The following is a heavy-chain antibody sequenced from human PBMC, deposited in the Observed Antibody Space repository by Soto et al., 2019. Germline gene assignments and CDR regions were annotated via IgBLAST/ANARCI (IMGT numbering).Heavy chain of an antibody. CDR3: ARDGEYSSSGSFDY. D-gene: IGHD6-6*01. CDR2: MNPNSFNT. CDR1: GSTFTSYD. Sequence: QVQLVQSGAEVKKPGASVKVSCKASGSTFTSYDINWVRQATGQGLEWMGWMNPNSFNTGYAQKFQGRVTMTRDTSISTAYMELSRLRSADTAVYYCARDGEYSSSGSFDYWGQGTLITVSS. J-gene: IGHJ4*02. V-gene: IGHV1-8*01.